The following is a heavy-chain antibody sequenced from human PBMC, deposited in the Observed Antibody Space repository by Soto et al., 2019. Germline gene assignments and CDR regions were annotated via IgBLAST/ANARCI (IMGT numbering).Heavy chain of an antibody. CDR2: INSGGGST. D-gene: IGHD4-4*01. CDR3: ARDLAGLTTVLYFNGMDV. J-gene: IGHJ6*02. CDR1: GYTFTNYY. V-gene: IGHV1-46*01. Sequence: ASMKVSCKASGYTFTNYYIYWVRQAPGQGLEWMGIINSGGGSTSYAQKFQGRVTMTRDTSTSTVYMELSSLRSEDTAVYYCARDLAGLTTVLYFNGMDVWGQGTTVTVSS.